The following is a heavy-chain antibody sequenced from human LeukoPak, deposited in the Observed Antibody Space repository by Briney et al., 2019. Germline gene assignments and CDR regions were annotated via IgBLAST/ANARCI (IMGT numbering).Heavy chain of an antibody. Sequence: GGSLRLSCAASGFTFSSYSMTWVRQAPGKGLEWVSSISSSSSYIYYADSVKGRFTISRDNAKNSLYLQMNSLRAEDTAVYYCARDFLNDYSNYGFDYWGQGTLVTVSS. D-gene: IGHD4-11*01. CDR2: ISSSSSYI. V-gene: IGHV3-21*01. CDR3: ARDFLNDYSNYGFDY. CDR1: GFTFSSYS. J-gene: IGHJ4*02.